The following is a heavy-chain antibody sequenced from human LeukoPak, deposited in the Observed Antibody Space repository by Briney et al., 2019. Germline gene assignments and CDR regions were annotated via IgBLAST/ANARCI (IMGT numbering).Heavy chain of an antibody. CDR3: ARLRRDGYNYGFDY. CDR1: GGSFSGYY. CDR2: INHSGST. V-gene: IGHV4-34*01. J-gene: IGHJ4*02. Sequence: SETLSLTCAVYGGSFSGYYWSWIRQPPGKGLEWIGEINHSGSTNYNPSLKSRVTISVDTSKNQFSLKLSSVTAADTAVYYCARLRRDGYNYGFDYWGQGTLVTVSS. D-gene: IGHD5-24*01.